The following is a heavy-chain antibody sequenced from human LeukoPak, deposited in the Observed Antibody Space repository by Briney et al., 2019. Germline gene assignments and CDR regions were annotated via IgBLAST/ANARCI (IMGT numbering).Heavy chain of an antibody. D-gene: IGHD3-10*01. CDR3: ARAPLGYYGSGSYYRYFDY. CDR2: INHSGST. Sequence: SETLSLTCAVYGGSFSGYYWSWIRQPPGKGLEWIGEINHSGSTNYNPSLKSRVTISVDTSMNQFSLKLSSVTAADTAVYYCARAPLGYYGSGSYYRYFDYWGQGTLVTVSS. J-gene: IGHJ4*02. V-gene: IGHV4-34*01. CDR1: GGSFSGYY.